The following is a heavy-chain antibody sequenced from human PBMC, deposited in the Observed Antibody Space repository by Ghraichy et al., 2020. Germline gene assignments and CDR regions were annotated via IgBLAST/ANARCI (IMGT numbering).Heavy chain of an antibody. Sequence: ESLNISCTVSGGSISSYYWSWIRQPPGKGLEWIGYIYYSGSTNYNPSLKSRVTISVDTSKNQFSLKLSSVTAADTAVYYCARVQGYYSDAFDIWGQGTMVTVSS. D-gene: IGHD3-22*01. V-gene: IGHV4-59*01. J-gene: IGHJ3*02. CDR3: ARVQGYYSDAFDI. CDR1: GGSISSYY. CDR2: IYYSGST.